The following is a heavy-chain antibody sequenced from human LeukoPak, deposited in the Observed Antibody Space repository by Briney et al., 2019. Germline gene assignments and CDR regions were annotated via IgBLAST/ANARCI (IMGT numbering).Heavy chain of an antibody. CDR1: GYTFTGYY. V-gene: IGHV1-2*02. Sequence: ASVKVSCKASGYTFTGYYMHWVRQAPGQGLEWMGWINPNSGDTNYAQKFQGRVTMTRDTSISTAYMELSRLRSDDTAVYYCARESVVVVAATDYYYYYMDVWGKGTTVTVSS. D-gene: IGHD2-15*01. CDR2: INPNSGDT. J-gene: IGHJ6*03. CDR3: ARESVVVVAATDYYYYYMDV.